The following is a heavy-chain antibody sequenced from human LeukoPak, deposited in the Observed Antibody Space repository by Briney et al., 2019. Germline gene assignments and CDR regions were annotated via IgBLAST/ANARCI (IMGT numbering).Heavy chain of an antibody. J-gene: IGHJ4*02. CDR3: ALSSRYSSSWYYNDY. D-gene: IGHD6-13*01. CDR1: GFTFSSYA. CDR2: ISGSGGST. Sequence: GGSLRLSCAASGFTFSSYAMSWVRQAPGKGLEWVSAISGSGGSTYYADSVKGRFTISRDNAKNSLYLQMNSLRAEDTAVYYCALSSRYSSSWYYNDYWGQGTLVTVSS. V-gene: IGHV3-23*01.